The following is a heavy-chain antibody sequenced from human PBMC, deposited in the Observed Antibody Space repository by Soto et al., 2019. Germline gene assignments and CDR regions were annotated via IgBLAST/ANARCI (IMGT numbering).Heavy chain of an antibody. D-gene: IGHD1-26*01. CDR3: AKDKRGFPVGLFDY. CDR2: ISSSGGST. V-gene: IGHV3-23*01. Sequence: GWSLRLSCAASGLTFGTYAMSWVRQAPGKGLEWVSAISSSGGSTFYADSVKGRFTISRDNSNNTLFLQMNSLRAEDTATYYCAKDKRGFPVGLFDYWGQGTPVTV. J-gene: IGHJ4*02. CDR1: GLTFGTYA.